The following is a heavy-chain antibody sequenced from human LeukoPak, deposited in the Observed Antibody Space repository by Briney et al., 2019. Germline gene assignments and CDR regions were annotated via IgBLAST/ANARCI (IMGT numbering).Heavy chain of an antibody. CDR2: IYYTVST. CDR1: GGSISSYY. D-gene: IGHD3-10*01. J-gene: IGHJ4*02. V-gene: IGHV4-59*08. Sequence: NPSETLSLTSTISGGSISSYYWSWIRQPPGKGLEWIGYIYYTVSTNHNPSPKSRVTISVDTSKNQFSLKLSSVTAADTAVYYCARLSREDSITMVRGVITYFDYWGQGTLVTVSS. CDR3: ARLSREDSITMVRGVITYFDY.